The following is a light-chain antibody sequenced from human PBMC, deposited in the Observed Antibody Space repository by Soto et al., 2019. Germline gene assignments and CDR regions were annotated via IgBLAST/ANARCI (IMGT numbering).Light chain of an antibody. CDR3: QVWDFSSDHYV. Sequence: SYELTQPPSVSVAPGKTARITCGGNNIGSKSVHWYQQRPGQAPVLVIYYDSDRPSGSPERFSGSNSGNTATLTISRVEAGDEADYYCQVWDFSSDHYVFGTGTKFTVL. V-gene: IGLV3-21*04. CDR1: NIGSKS. J-gene: IGLJ1*01. CDR2: YDS.